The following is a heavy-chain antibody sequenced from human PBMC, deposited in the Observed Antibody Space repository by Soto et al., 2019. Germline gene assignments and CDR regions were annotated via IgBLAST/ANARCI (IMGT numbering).Heavy chain of an antibody. D-gene: IGHD2-21*02. CDR3: VRTAREGAVAPHWFDR. CDR1: GASIRSTDYY. J-gene: IGHJ5*02. Sequence: PSETLSLTCTVSGASIRSTDYYWSWIRQAPXKGLEWVGYVYYTGSTYYNPSLMSRLTISVDTSKNQFSLKLTSVTAADTAVYYCVRTAREGAVAPHWFDRWGQGTQVTVS. V-gene: IGHV4-30-4*01. CDR2: VYYTGST.